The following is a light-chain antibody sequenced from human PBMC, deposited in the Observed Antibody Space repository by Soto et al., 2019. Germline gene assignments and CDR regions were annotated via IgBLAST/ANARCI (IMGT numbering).Light chain of an antibody. CDR1: SSNIGAGYD. J-gene: IGLJ1*01. CDR2: GNT. V-gene: IGLV1-40*01. CDR3: QSYDRSLSGSYV. Sequence: QSLLAHPPSVSGAPGQRVTISCTGSSSNIGAGYDVHWYQQLPGTAPKLLIYGNTNRPSGVPDRFSGSKSGTSASLAITGLQAEDGADYYCQSYDRSLSGSYVFGTGTKVTVL.